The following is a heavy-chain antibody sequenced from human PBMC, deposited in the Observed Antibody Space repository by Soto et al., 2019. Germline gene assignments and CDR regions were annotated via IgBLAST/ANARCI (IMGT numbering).Heavy chain of an antibody. J-gene: IGHJ4*02. Sequence: SVKVSYKASGFTFTSSAMQWVRQARGQRLEWIGWIVVGSGNTNYAQKFQERVTITRDMSTSTAYMELSSLRSEDTAVYYCAALPKLGYCSGGSCSDYWGQGTLVTVSS. CDR2: IVVGSGNT. V-gene: IGHV1-58*02. CDR1: GFTFTSSA. CDR3: AALPKLGYCSGGSCSDY. D-gene: IGHD2-15*01.